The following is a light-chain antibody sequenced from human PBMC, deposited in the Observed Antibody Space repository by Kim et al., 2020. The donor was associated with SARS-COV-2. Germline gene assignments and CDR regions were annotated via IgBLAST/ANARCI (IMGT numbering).Light chain of an antibody. CDR2: GAS. V-gene: IGKV3D-15*01. Sequence: SPGERATRSCKAIQSVSNNLAWYQQKPGQAPRLLIYGASIRATGIAARFSGSGSGTEFTLTISSLQSEDFVVYYCQQYNNWPLTFGGGTKVDIK. CDR3: QQYNNWPLT. J-gene: IGKJ4*01. CDR1: QSVSNN.